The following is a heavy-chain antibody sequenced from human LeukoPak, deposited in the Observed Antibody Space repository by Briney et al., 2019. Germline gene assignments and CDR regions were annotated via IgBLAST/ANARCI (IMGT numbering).Heavy chain of an antibody. J-gene: IGHJ4*02. CDR3: ARGVSSYDISTGYQFDY. V-gene: IGHV4-34*01. D-gene: IGHD3-9*01. CDR2: INHSGST. Sequence: SETLSLTCAVYGGSLSGYYWSWIRQPPGKGLEWIGEINHSGSTNYNPSLKSRVTISVDTSKNQFSLKLSSVTAADTAVYYCARGVSSYDISTGYQFDYWGQGTLVTVSS. CDR1: GGSLSGYY.